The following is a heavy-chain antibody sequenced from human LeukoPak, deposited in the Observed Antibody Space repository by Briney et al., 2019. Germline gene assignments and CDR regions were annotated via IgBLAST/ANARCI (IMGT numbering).Heavy chain of an antibody. J-gene: IGHJ4*02. CDR2: IDPSDSYT. V-gene: IGHV5-10-1*01. CDR1: GYRFTRYW. Sequence: GESLKISCKGSGYRFTRYWIAWVRQMPGKGLEWMGRIDPSDSYTNYSPSFQGHVTISADKSISTAYLQWSSLKASDTAMYYCARHYCSGGSCYRYFDYWGQGTLVTVSS. D-gene: IGHD2-15*01. CDR3: ARHYCSGGSCYRYFDY.